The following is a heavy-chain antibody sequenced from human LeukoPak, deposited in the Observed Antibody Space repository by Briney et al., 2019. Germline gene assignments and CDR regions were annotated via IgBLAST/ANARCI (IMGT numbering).Heavy chain of an antibody. Sequence: HPGGSLRLSCAASGFTFSSYAMHWVRQAPGKGLEWVAVISYDGSNKYYADSVKGRFTISRDNSKNTLYLQMNSLRAEDTAVYYCAKDKFWREPAAASPLGYWGQGTLVTVSS. CDR1: GFTFSSYA. D-gene: IGHD2-2*01. CDR2: ISYDGSNK. V-gene: IGHV3-30-3*01. J-gene: IGHJ4*02. CDR3: AKDKFWREPAAASPLGY.